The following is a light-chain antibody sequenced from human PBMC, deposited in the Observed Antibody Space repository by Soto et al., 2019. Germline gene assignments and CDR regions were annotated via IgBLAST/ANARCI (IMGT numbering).Light chain of an antibody. CDR2: EVT. CDR1: SSDVGHYKF. J-gene: IGLJ1*01. Sequence: QSVLTQTASVSGSPGQSITISCTGTSSDVGHYKFVSWYQQHPGKVPKLMIYEVTRRPSGVSNRFSGSKSGSTASLTISGLQSEDEADYYCSSYTASNTLVFGTGTKLTVL. CDR3: SSYTASNTLV. V-gene: IGLV2-14*03.